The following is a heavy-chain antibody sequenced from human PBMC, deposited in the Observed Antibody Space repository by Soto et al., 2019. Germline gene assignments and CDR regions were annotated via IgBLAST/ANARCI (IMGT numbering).Heavy chain of an antibody. J-gene: IGHJ3*02. CDR2: ISAYNGNT. CDR1: GYTFPSLG. V-gene: IGHV1-18*01. D-gene: IGHD2-21*02. Sequence: QVQLVQSGAEVKKPGASVKVSCQASGYTFPSLGLSWVRQAPGHGLEWMGWISAYNGNTNYASNLQGRVTMTTDTTASTAEIEPRRLRCENTAVSDSASDDPVETAGFEIWGQGTLVTVSS. CDR3: ASDDPVETAGFEI.